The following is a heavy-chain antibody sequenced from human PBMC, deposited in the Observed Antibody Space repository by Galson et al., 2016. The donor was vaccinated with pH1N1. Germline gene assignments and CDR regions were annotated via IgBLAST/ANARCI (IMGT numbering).Heavy chain of an antibody. Sequence: SVKVSCKASGDSLSHYAVSWVRQAPGQGLEWMGLIIPMFGTSNYARNFQGRVSMTADKSTSTVYMEVRSLTSVDTAVYYCARVSPRYKTMVPPWGQGTLVTVSS. V-gene: IGHV1-69*06. J-gene: IGHJ5*02. D-gene: IGHD3-10*01. CDR2: IIPMFGTS. CDR1: GDSLSHYA. CDR3: ARVSPRYKTMVPP.